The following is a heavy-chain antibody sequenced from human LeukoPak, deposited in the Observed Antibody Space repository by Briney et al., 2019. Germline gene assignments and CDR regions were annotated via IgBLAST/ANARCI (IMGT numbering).Heavy chain of an antibody. D-gene: IGHD2-15*01. Sequence: SETLSLTCTVSGYSITSAYYWSWIRQPAGKGLEWIGRIYTSGSTNYNPSLKSRVTMSVDTSKNQFSLKLSSVTAADTAVYYCARGSLQAVDFDYWGQGTLVTVSS. CDR3: ARGSLQAVDFDY. V-gene: IGHV4-4*07. CDR1: GYSITSAYY. CDR2: IYTSGST. J-gene: IGHJ4*02.